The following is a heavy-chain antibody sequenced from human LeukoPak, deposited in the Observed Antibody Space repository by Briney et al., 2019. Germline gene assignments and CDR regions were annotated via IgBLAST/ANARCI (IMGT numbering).Heavy chain of an antibody. CDR3: ARGIRRNINYWFDP. CDR1: GYTFTGYY. V-gene: IGHV1-8*03. D-gene: IGHD1-14*01. CDR2: MNPNSGNT. Sequence: ASVKVSCKASGYTFTGYYMHWVRQATGQGLEWMGWMNPNSGNTGYAQKFQGRVSITRNTSISTAYMELSSLRSEDTAVYYCARGIRRNINYWFDPWGQGTPVTVSS. J-gene: IGHJ5*02.